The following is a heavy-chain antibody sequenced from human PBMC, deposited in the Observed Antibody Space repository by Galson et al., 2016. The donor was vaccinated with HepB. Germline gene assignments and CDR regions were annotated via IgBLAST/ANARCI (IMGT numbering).Heavy chain of an antibody. D-gene: IGHD2-8*02. J-gene: IGHJ4*02. CDR2: IGPGGTDT. Sequence: SLRLSCAASGFTFSHYFMNWVRQAPGKGLEWVSYIGPGGTDTHYADSVKGRCTISRDNARDSVYLQLNSLRAEDTAVYYCARTLVRDYLDYWGQGTLVTVSS. CDR1: GFTFSHYF. V-gene: IGHV3-11*04. CDR3: ARTLVRDYLDY.